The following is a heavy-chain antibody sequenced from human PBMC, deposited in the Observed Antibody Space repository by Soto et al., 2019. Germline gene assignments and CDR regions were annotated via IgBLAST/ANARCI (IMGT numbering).Heavy chain of an antibody. CDR2: TYYRSKWYN. CDR3: ARSGPGGYIDY. D-gene: IGHD3-22*01. V-gene: IGHV6-1*01. CDR1: GDSVSSNSAA. J-gene: IGHJ4*02. Sequence: PSHTLSLTCAISGDSVSSNSAAWKLIRQSPSRGLEWLGRTYYRSKWYNHYTVSVKSRITVNPDTSKNQFSLQLNSVTPEDTAVHYCARSGPGGYIDYWGQGTLVTVSS.